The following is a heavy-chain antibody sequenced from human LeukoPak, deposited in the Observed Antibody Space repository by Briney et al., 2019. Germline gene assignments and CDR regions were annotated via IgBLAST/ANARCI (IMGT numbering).Heavy chain of an antibody. CDR1: GGSVSSHY. D-gene: IGHD3-3*01. J-gene: IGHJ6*03. CDR3: ARVPLVYDFWSGYQDLYYMDV. Sequence: SETLSLTCTVSGGSVSSHYWSWIRQPPGKGLECIGFIYYTGSTNYNPSLKSRVTISIDTSKNQFSLKVSSVTAADTAVYYCARVPLVYDFWSGYQDLYYMDVWGKGTTVTVSS. V-gene: IGHV4-59*02. CDR2: IYYTGST.